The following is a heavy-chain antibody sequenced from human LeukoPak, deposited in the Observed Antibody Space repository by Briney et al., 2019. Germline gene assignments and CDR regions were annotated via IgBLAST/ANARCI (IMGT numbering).Heavy chain of an antibody. CDR1: GGSFSGYY. Sequence: SETLPLTCAVYGGSFSGYYWSWIRQPPGKGLEWIGEINHSGSTNYNPSLKSRVTISVDTSKNQFSLKLSSVTAADTAVYYCARGEAFFDYWGQGALVTVSS. CDR3: ARGEAFFDY. CDR2: INHSGST. V-gene: IGHV4-34*01. J-gene: IGHJ4*02.